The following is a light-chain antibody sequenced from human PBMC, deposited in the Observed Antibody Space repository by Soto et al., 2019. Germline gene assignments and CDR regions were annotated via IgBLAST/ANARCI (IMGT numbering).Light chain of an antibody. J-gene: IGLJ3*02. Sequence: QSVLTQPPSVSGSPGRSVTISCTGTSSDVGSYNRVSWYQQPPGTAPKLMICQVSNRPSGVPDRFSGSKSGNTASLTISGLQAEDEADYYCSSYTSSGTWVFGGGTKLTVL. CDR3: SSYTSSGTWV. CDR2: QVS. CDR1: SSDVGSYNR. V-gene: IGLV2-18*02.